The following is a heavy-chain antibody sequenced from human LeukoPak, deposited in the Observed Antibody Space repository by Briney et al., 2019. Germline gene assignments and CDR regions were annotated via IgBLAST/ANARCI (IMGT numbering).Heavy chain of an antibody. CDR3: AREKGIAAAVRHGMDV. J-gene: IGHJ6*02. D-gene: IGHD6-13*01. CDR1: GGTFSSYA. CDR2: IIPILGIA. V-gene: IGHV1-69*04. Sequence: GSSVKVSCKASGGTFSSYAISWVRQAPGQGLEWMGRIIPILGIANSAQTFQGRVTITADKSTSTAYMELRSLRSDDTAVYYCAREKGIAAAVRHGMDVWGQGTTVTVSS.